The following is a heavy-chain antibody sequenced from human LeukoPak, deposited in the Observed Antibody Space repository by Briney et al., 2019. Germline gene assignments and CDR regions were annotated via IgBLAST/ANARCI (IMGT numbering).Heavy chain of an antibody. D-gene: IGHD6-13*01. CDR1: GSFTGYY. CDR2: TNHGGTT. Sequence: SETLSLTCAGGSFTGYYWSWIRQPPGQGLKWIGETNHGGTTNYNPSLKSRVTISVDTSKNQFSLKLSSVTAADTAVYYWARAGYSSSWYPRGWFDPWGQGTLVTVSS. J-gene: IGHJ5*02. CDR3: ARAGYSSSWYPRGWFDP. V-gene: IGHV4-34*01.